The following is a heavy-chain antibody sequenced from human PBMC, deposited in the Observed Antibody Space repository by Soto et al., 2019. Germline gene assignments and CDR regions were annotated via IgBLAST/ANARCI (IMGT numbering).Heavy chain of an antibody. CDR3: AKEGSDYDILTGSGYYGMDV. CDR1: GFTFSSYG. Sequence: QVQLVESGGGVVQPGRSLRLSCAASGFTFSSYGMHWVRQAPGKGLEWVAVISYDGSSKYYADSVKGRFTISRDNSKNTLYLQMNSLRAEDTAVFYCAKEGSDYDILTGSGYYGMDVWGQGTTVTVSS. J-gene: IGHJ6*02. V-gene: IGHV3-30*18. D-gene: IGHD3-9*01. CDR2: ISYDGSSK.